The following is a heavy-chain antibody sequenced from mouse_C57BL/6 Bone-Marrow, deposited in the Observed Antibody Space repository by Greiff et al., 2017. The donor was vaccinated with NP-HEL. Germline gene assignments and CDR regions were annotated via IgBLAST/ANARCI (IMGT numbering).Heavy chain of an antibody. D-gene: IGHD3-2*02. CDR2: INPNYGTT. J-gene: IGHJ4*01. V-gene: IGHV1-39*01. CDR1: GYSFTDYN. CDR3: ATGTAQATRRDYYAMDY. Sequence: VQLQQSGPELVKPGASVKISCKASGYSFTDYNMNWVKQSNGKSLEWIGVINPNYGTTSYNQKFKGKATLTVDQSSSTAYMQLNSLTSEDSAVYYCATGTAQATRRDYYAMDYWGQGTSVTVSS.